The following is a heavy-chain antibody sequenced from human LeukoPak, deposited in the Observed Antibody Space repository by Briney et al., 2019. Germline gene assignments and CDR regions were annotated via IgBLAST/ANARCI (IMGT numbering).Heavy chain of an antibody. CDR1: GFTVSSNY. D-gene: IGHD6-13*01. CDR2: IYSDGTA. CDR3: ARAKVGAAGFFDY. Sequence: GGSLRLSCAASGFTVSSNYMSWVRQAPGKGLEWVSIIYSDGTAYYPDSVKGRFTISRDNSKNTLYLQMNSLRAEDTAVYYCARAKVGAAGFFDYWGQGTLVTVSS. V-gene: IGHV3-53*01. J-gene: IGHJ4*02.